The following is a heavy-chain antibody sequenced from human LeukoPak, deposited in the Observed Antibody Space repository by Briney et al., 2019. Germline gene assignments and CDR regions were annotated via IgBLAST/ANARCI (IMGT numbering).Heavy chain of an antibody. V-gene: IGHV3-23*01. Sequence: GGSLRLSCAVSGFTVSTNYMSWVRQAPGKGLEWVSAISGSGGSTYYADSVKGRFTISRDNSKNTLYLQMNSLRAEDTAVYYCAKVSGWSWFDYWGQGTLVTVSS. D-gene: IGHD6-19*01. J-gene: IGHJ4*02. CDR2: ISGSGGST. CDR3: AKVSGWSWFDY. CDR1: GFTVSTNY.